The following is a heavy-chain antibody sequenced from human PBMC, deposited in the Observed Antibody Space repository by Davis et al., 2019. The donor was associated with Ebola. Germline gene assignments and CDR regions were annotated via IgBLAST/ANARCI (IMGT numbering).Heavy chain of an antibody. CDR2: IRSKANSYAT. D-gene: IGHD1-26*01. Sequence: GESLKISCAASGFTFSGSAMHWVRQASGKGLEWVGRIRSKANSYATAYAASVKGRFTISRDESKNTAYLQMNSLKTEDTAVYYCTSGGKVDYWGQGTLVTVSS. J-gene: IGHJ4*02. CDR1: GFTFSGSA. V-gene: IGHV3-73*01. CDR3: TSGGKVDY.